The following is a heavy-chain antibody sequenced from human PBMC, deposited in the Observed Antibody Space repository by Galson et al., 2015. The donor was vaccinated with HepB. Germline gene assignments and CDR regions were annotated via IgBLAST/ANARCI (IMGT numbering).Heavy chain of an antibody. CDR3: ASRGYYGSGNLTPDV. D-gene: IGHD3-10*01. V-gene: IGHV6-1*01. CDR2: TYYRSKWYN. Sequence: CAISGDSVSSNSAAWNWIRRSPSRGLEWLGRTYYRSKWYNDYAVSVKSRITINPDTSKNQFSLKLSSVTAADTAVYYCASRGYYGSGNLTPDVWGQGTTVTVSS. J-gene: IGHJ6*02. CDR1: GDSVSSNSAA.